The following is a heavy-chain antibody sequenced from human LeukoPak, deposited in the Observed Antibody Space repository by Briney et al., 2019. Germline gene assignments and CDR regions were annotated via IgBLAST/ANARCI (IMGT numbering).Heavy chain of an antibody. CDR1: GASISSHY. D-gene: IGHD1-26*01. Sequence: SETLSLTCSVSGASISSHYWSWIRQPPGKGLEWIGYIHYSGSTNCNPSLKSRVTISVDTSKNQFSLKLSSVTAADTAVYFCARHGASGSYLYYFDYWGQGTLVTVSS. J-gene: IGHJ4*02. V-gene: IGHV4-59*08. CDR3: ARHGASGSYLYYFDY. CDR2: IHYSGST.